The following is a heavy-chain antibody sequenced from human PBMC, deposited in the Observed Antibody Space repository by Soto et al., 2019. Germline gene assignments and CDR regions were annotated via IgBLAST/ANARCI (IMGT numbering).Heavy chain of an antibody. CDR2: IYYSGST. CDR1: GGSISSGDYY. Sequence: PSETLSLTCTVSGGSISSGDYYWSWIRQPPGKGLEWIGYIYYSGSTYYNPSPKSRVTISVDTSKNQFSLKLSSVTAADTAVYYCARVTAGIAAAGDFDYWGQGTLVTVSS. V-gene: IGHV4-30-4*01. CDR3: ARVTAGIAAAGDFDY. D-gene: IGHD6-13*01. J-gene: IGHJ4*02.